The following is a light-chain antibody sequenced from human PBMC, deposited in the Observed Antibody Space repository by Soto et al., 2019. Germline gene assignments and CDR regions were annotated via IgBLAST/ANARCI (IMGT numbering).Light chain of an antibody. CDR1: SSDVGGHNY. CDR3: CSYAGSYTYV. V-gene: IGLV2-11*01. J-gene: IGLJ1*01. CDR2: SVS. Sequence: QSALTQPRSVSGSPGQSVTISCTGTSSDVGGHNYVSWYQQHPGKAPKLMISSVSKRPSGVPDRFSGSKSGNTASLTISGLQAEDEADYYCCSYAGSYTYVFGTGTKLT.